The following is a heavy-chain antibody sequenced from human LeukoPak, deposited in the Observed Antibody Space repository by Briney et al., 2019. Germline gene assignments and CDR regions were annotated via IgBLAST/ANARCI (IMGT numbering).Heavy chain of an antibody. Sequence: SETLSLTCTVSGGSISSSSYYWGWIRQPPGRGLEWIGSIYYSGSTYYNPSLKSRVTISVDTSKNQFSLKLSSVTAADTAVYYCARHEELLRNFDYWGQGTLVTVSS. CDR1: GGSISSSSYY. CDR2: IYYSGST. CDR3: ARHEELLRNFDY. D-gene: IGHD1-26*01. J-gene: IGHJ4*02. V-gene: IGHV4-39*01.